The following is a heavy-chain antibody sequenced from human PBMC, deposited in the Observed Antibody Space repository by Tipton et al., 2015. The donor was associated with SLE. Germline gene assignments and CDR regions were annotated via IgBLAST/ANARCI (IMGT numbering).Heavy chain of an antibody. Sequence: SLRLSCAASGFTFSRYAMSWVRQAPGKGLEWVSAISGSGGSTYYADSVKGRFTISSDNSKNTLYLQMNSLRAEDTAVYYCAKRGVQGVIPDYWGQGTLVTVSS. D-gene: IGHD3-10*01. CDR1: GFTFSRYA. J-gene: IGHJ4*02. CDR2: ISGSGGST. V-gene: IGHV3-23*01. CDR3: AKRGVQGVIPDY.